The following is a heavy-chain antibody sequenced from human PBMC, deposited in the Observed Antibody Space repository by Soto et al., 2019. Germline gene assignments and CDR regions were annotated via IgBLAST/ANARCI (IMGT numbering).Heavy chain of an antibody. J-gene: IGHJ4*02. D-gene: IGHD3-22*01. CDR3: ARDNPNYYDISGYHFFDY. Sequence: SETLSLTCTVSGGPVTSGSYQWTWIRQPPGKGLEWIGDVYYSGRANYNPSLKSRVTISIDTSKSQFSLNLSSVTAADTAVYYCARDNPNYYDISGYHFFDYWSPGTLVTVSS. CDR2: VYYSGRA. V-gene: IGHV4-61*01. CDR1: GGPVTSGSYQ.